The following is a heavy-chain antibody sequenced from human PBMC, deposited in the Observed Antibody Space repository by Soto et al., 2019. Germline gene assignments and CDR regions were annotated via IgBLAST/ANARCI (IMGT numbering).Heavy chain of an antibody. J-gene: IGHJ6*02. D-gene: IGHD3-3*01. Sequence: WIRQPPGKGLEWIGSIYYSGSTYYNPSLKSRVTISVDTSKNQFSLKLSSVTAADTAVYYCARQYEYYDFWSGYYYGMDVWGQGTTVTVSS. V-gene: IGHV4-39*01. CDR2: IYYSGST. CDR3: ARQYEYYDFWSGYYYGMDV.